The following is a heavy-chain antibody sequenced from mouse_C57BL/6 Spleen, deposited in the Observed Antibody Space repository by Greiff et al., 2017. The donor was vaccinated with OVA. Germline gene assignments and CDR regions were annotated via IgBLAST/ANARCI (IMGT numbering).Heavy chain of an antibody. Sequence: VQLQQSGPELVKPGASVKISCKASGYAFSSSWMNWVKQRPGKGLEWIGRIYPGDGDTNYNGKFKGKATLTAGKSSSTAYMQLSSLTSEDSAVYFWANSCGGSLCYVDVWGTGTTVTVSS. V-gene: IGHV1-82*01. J-gene: IGHJ1*03. CDR3: ANSCGGSLCYVDV. CDR1: GYAFSSSW. D-gene: IGHD1-1*02. CDR2: IYPGDGDT.